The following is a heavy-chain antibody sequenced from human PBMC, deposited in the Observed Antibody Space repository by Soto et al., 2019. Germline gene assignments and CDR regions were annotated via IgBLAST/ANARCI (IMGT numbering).Heavy chain of an antibody. Sequence: QVQLQESGPGLVKPSWTLSLTCAVSGGSISSSKWWSWVRQPPGKGLEWIGQIYHGGSSDYNPSLTSRVTISIDKSKDQCSLKLSSVTAADTAVYYCARDRDSSDTGGMDVWGQGNTVTVSS. J-gene: IGHJ6*02. CDR1: GGSISSSKW. CDR3: ARDRDSSDTGGMDV. CDR2: IYHGGSS. D-gene: IGHD3-22*01. V-gene: IGHV4-4*02.